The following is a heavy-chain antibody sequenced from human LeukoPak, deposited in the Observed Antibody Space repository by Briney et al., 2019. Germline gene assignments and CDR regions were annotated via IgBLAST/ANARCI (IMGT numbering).Heavy chain of an antibody. J-gene: IGHJ6*03. D-gene: IGHD6-13*01. CDR2: INHSGST. Sequence: SETLSLTCAVYGGSFSGYYWSWIRQPPGKGLEWIGEINHSGSTNYNPSLKSRVTISVDTSKNQFSLKLSSVTAADTAVYYCARESPLAAADSYYYYYMDVWGKGTTVTISS. CDR1: GGSFSGYY. V-gene: IGHV4-34*01. CDR3: ARESPLAAADSYYYYYMDV.